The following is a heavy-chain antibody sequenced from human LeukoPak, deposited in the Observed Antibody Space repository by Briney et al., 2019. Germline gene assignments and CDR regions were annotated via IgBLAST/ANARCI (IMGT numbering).Heavy chain of an antibody. V-gene: IGHV4-4*02. J-gene: IGHJ6*03. CDR2: IYHSGST. D-gene: IGHD3-3*01. Sequence: PSETLSLTCAVPGGSISSNNWWSWVRQPPGKGLEWIVEIYHSGSTNYNPSLKSRVTISVDKSKNQFSLKLSSVTAADTAVYYCARAEGYYDFRSASRYFYHMDVWGTGTTVTVSS. CDR3: ARAEGYYDFRSASRYFYHMDV. CDR1: GGSISSNNW.